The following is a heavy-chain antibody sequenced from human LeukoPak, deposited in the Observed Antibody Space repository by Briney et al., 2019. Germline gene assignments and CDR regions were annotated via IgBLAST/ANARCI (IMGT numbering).Heavy chain of an antibody. CDR2: NNGDGSTT. J-gene: IGHJ5*02. CDR1: GFSLSGYW. CDR3: ARDPRNVGLAP. V-gene: IGHV3-74*01. Sequence: GGSLRLSCVASGFSLSGYWMYWVRQAPGKGLMYISRNNGDGSTTNYADVVKGRFTMSGDNVKNTLYLQMNSLRVEDTAVYYCARDPRNVGLAPWGQGTLVTVSS. D-gene: IGHD2-15*01.